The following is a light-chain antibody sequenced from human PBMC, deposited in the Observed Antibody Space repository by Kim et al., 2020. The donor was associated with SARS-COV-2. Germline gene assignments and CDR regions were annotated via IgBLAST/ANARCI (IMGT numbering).Light chain of an antibody. CDR3: QAWGTGIGV. V-gene: IGLV4-69*01. J-gene: IGLJ3*02. Sequence: QLVLTQSPSASASLGASVKLTCTLSNGHSTDAIAWHQQQPEKGPRYLMKLNSDGSHNKGDGIPDRFSGSSSGAERYLTISSLQSDDEADYYCQAWGTGIGVFGGGTKLTIL. CDR1: NGHSTDA. CDR2: LNSDGSH.